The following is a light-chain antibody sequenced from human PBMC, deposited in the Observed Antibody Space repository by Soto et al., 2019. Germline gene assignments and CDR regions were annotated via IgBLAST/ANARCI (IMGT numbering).Light chain of an antibody. Sequence: IVLTQSPGTLSLSPGERTTLSCRASQSVYSNYLAWYQQKPGQTPRLLIYGASSRATGIPDRFSGSGSGTDFTLTISRLETEDFAVYYCQQYDTSPFTFGPGTKVDVK. CDR3: QQYDTSPFT. CDR1: QSVYSNY. V-gene: IGKV3-20*01. J-gene: IGKJ3*01. CDR2: GAS.